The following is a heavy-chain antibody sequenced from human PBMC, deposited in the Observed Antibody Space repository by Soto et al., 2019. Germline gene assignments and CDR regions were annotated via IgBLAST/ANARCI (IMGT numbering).Heavy chain of an antibody. D-gene: IGHD3-16*02. Sequence: PSETLSLTCTVSGGSISSYYWSWIRQPPGKGLEWIGYIYYSGSTNYNPSLKSRVTISVDTSKNQFSLKLSSVTAADTAVYYCARDRPVIMGQSRTRGMDVWGQGTTVTVSS. V-gene: IGHV4-59*01. CDR3: ARDRPVIMGQSRTRGMDV. J-gene: IGHJ6*02. CDR2: IYYSGST. CDR1: GGSISSYY.